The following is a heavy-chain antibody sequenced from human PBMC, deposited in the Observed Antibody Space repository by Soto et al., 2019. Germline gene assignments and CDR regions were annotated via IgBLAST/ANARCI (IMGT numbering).Heavy chain of an antibody. J-gene: IGHJ6*02. Sequence: QVQLVESGGGVVQPGRSLRLSCAASGFTFSSYGMHWVRQAPGKGLEWVAGIWSDGSNKYYADFVKGRVTISRDNSMKPPYLQMNSLRAEDTAVYYCARVTSYSSGWRTTRDYYYYGMDVWGQGTTVTVSS. V-gene: IGHV3-33*01. CDR2: IWSDGSNK. CDR1: GFTFSSYG. D-gene: IGHD6-19*01. CDR3: ARVTSYSSGWRTTRDYYYYGMDV.